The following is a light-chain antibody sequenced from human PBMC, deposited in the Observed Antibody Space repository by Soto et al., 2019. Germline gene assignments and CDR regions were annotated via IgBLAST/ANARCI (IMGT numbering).Light chain of an antibody. CDR1: QGVGTY. CDR2: GAS. J-gene: IGKJ4*01. V-gene: IGKV1-39*01. Sequence: DIQMTQSPSSLSASVGERVTITCRAGQGVGTYVSWYQQKPGKAPKPLIYGASSLQSGVPSRFSGSGSGTHFTLTISSLQPEDFATYYCQQSYTAPRALSFGGGTKVEI. CDR3: QQSYTAPRALS.